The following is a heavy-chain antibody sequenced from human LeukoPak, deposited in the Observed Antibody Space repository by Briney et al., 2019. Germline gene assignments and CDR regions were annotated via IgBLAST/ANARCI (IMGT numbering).Heavy chain of an antibody. CDR3: ARGRTIAMVRGVSWFDP. V-gene: IGHV1-2*04. D-gene: IGHD3-10*01. Sequence: ASVKVSCTASGYTFTGYYMHWVRQAPGQGLEWMGWINPNSGGTNYAQKFQGWVTMTRATSISTAYMELSRLRSDDTAVYSCARGRTIAMVRGVSWFDPWGQGTLVTVSS. CDR1: GYTFTGYY. CDR2: INPNSGGT. J-gene: IGHJ5*02.